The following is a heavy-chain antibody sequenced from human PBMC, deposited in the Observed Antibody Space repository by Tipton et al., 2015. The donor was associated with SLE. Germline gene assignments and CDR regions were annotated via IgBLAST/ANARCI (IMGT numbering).Heavy chain of an antibody. D-gene: IGHD5-12*01. CDR1: GGSISSSNYY. CDR2: IYDGGST. Sequence: TLSLTCTVSGGSISSSNYYWGWIRQPPGKGLEWIGSIYDGGSTYYNPSLKSRVTISVDTSKTQFSLKLSSVTAADTAVYYCARDKGGYRSFDYWGQGTLVTVSS. CDR3: ARDKGGYRSFDY. V-gene: IGHV4-39*07. J-gene: IGHJ4*02.